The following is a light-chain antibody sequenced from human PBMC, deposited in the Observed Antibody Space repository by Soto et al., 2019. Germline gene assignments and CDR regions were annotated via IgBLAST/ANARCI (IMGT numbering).Light chain of an antibody. Sequence: EIVLTQSPGTLSLSPGERATLSCRASQSVGNNYLAWYQQKPGQAPRLLIHTASSRASGIPDMFSGSGSGTDFTLTISRLEPDDFAVYYCHQHAVAPLTFGGGTKVEIK. V-gene: IGKV3-20*01. CDR3: HQHAVAPLT. J-gene: IGKJ4*01. CDR1: QSVGNNY. CDR2: TAS.